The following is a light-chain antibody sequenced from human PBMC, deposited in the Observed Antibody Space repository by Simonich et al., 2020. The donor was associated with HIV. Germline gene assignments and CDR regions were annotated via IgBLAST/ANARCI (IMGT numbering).Light chain of an antibody. CDR2: GAS. CDR3: QQYNNWPPFT. Sequence: EIVMTQSPATLSVSPGERATLSCRASQTVNSNLAWYQQKPGQAPTLLIYGASTRATCVPARCSGSVSGTEFTLTISSLQSEDFALYYCQQYNNWPPFTFGPGTKVDIK. CDR1: QTVNSN. J-gene: IGKJ3*01. V-gene: IGKV3-15*01.